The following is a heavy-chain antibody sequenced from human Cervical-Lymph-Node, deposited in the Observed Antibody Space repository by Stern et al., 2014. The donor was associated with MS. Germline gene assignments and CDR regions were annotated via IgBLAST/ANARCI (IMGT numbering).Heavy chain of an antibody. V-gene: IGHV3-30-3*01. J-gene: IGHJ4*02. Sequence: QVQLVQSGGGVVQPGRSLRLSCAASGFTFSSYTMHWVRQAPGKGLAWVAVISYDGNSKFYADSVKCRFTISRDNSKYTLFMQMNSLRTEDTAVYYCARDGRSVWGQGTLVTVSS. CDR2: ISYDGNSK. CDR3: ARDGRSV. CDR1: GFTFSSYT.